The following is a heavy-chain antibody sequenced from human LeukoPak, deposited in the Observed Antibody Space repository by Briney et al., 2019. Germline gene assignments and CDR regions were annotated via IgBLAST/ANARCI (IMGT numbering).Heavy chain of an antibody. CDR3: ARWRTSNWSEFDY. V-gene: IGHV3-7*05. D-gene: IGHD6-13*01. Sequence: GGSLRLSCAASGFTFSNHWVAWLRQAPEKGLEWVADIKQDGSDIYYVDSVKGRFTISRDNAKNSLYLQMNSLRAEDTAVYFSARWRTSNWSEFDYWGQGTLVTVSS. CDR2: IKQDGSDI. CDR1: GFTFSNHW. J-gene: IGHJ4*02.